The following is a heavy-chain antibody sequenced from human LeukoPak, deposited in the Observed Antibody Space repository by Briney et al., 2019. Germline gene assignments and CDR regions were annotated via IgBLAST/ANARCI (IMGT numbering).Heavy chain of an antibody. V-gene: IGHV1-18*01. J-gene: IGHJ4*02. CDR2: ISAYNGNT. D-gene: IGHD6-19*01. CDR3: ARDQGSSSGGAFDY. CDR1: GYTFTSYG. Sequence: GASVKVSCKASGYTFTSYGISWVRQAPGQGREWMGWISAYNGNTNYAQQLQGRVTKTTDTSTSTAYMELRSLRSDDTAVYYCARDQGSSSGGAFDYWGQGTLVTVSS.